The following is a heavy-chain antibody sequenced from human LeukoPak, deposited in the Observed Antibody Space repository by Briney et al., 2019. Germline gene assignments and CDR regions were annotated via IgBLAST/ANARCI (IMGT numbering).Heavy chain of an antibody. CDR3: ARGPGWNDAFDI. Sequence: ASVKVSCKASGYTFTSYDINWVRQATGQGLEWMGWMNPNSGNTGYAQKFQGRVTMTRNTSISTAYMELSSLRSEDAAVYYCARGPGWNDAFDIWGQGTMVTVSS. J-gene: IGHJ3*02. D-gene: IGHD1-1*01. V-gene: IGHV1-8*01. CDR2: MNPNSGNT. CDR1: GYTFTSYD.